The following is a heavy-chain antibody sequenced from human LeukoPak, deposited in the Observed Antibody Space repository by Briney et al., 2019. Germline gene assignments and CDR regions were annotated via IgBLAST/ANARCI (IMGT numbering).Heavy chain of an antibody. Sequence: SETLSLTCAVYGGSFSGYYWSWIRQPPGKGLEWIGEINHSGSTNYNPSLKSRVTISVDTSKNQFSLKLSSVTAADTAVYYCARGLNMVVIDYWGQGTLVTVSS. J-gene: IGHJ4*02. CDR2: INHSGST. CDR3: ARGLNMVVIDY. CDR1: GGSFSGYY. V-gene: IGHV4-34*01. D-gene: IGHD2-21*01.